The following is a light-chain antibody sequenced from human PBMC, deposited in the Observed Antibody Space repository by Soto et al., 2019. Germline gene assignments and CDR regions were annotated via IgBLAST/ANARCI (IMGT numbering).Light chain of an antibody. J-gene: IGKJ1*01. CDR1: QSISSW. V-gene: IGKV1-5*01. CDR2: DAS. Sequence: DSQMTKSPTTLSASVGERVTITFRASQSISSWLAWYQQKPGKAAKLLIYDASSLESGVPSRFSGSGSGTEFTLSFSSLQPDEFATYYCKQYKRWWMVGQGTKVDIK. CDR3: KQYKRWWM.